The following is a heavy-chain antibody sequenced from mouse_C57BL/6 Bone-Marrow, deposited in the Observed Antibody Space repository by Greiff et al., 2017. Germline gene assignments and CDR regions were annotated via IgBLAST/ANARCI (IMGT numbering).Heavy chain of an antibody. D-gene: IGHD2-13*01. CDR3: ARWGLSSSYYAMDY. V-gene: IGHV1-72*01. CDR2: IGPNSGGT. CDR1: GYTFTSYW. Sequence: VQLQQPGAELVKPGASVKLSCKASGYTFTSYWMHWVKQRPGRGLEWIGRIGPNSGGTKYNEKFKSKATLTVDKPSSTAYMQLSILTSEESAVYYCARWGLSSSYYAMDYWGQGTSVTVSS. J-gene: IGHJ4*01.